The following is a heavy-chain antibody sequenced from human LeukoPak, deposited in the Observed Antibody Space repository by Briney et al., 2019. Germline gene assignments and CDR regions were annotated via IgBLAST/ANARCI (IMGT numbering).Heavy chain of an antibody. CDR2: SSSGSTI. V-gene: IGHV3-48*03. J-gene: IGHJ4*02. Sequence: SSSGSTIYYADSVKGRFTISRDNAKNSLYLQMNSLRAEDTAVYYCARDREHRDYFDYWGQGTLVTVSS. CDR3: ARDREHRDYFDY.